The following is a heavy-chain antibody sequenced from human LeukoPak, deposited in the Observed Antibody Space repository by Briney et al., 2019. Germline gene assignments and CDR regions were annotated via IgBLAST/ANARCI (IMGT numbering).Heavy chain of an antibody. CDR3: ARDWAGGPHDY. CDR1: GFTFSDYY. CDR2: ISSSGNNI. Sequence: GGSLRLSCAASGFTFSDYYMSWIRQAPGKGLEWVSYISSSGNNIYYADSVKGRFTISRDNAKNSLYLQMNSLRAEDTAVYYCARDWAGGPHDYWGQGTLVTVSS. D-gene: IGHD3-10*01. V-gene: IGHV3-11*04. J-gene: IGHJ4*02.